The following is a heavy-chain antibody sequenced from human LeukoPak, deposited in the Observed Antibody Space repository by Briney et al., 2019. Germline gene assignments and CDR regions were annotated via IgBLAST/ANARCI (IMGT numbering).Heavy chain of an antibody. CDR2: INPTTGGT. CDR1: GYTFTAYY. V-gene: IGHV1-2*02. Sequence: PGGSLRLSCAASGYTFTAYYIHWVRQAPGQGLEWMGWINPTTGGTNYAQKFQGKFTTTRDTSVSTAYMDLGSLRSDDTAIYFCARDQGGSGPTPNQYWGQGTLVTVSS. CDR3: ARDQGGSGPTPNQY. D-gene: IGHD6-19*01. J-gene: IGHJ4*02.